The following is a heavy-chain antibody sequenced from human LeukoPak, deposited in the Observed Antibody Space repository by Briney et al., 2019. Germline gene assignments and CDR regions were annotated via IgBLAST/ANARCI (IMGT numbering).Heavy chain of an antibody. CDR1: GYTFTSYY. CDR3: ASGYCSSTSCYPSHRYYFDY. CDR2: INPSGGST. J-gene: IGHJ4*02. V-gene: IGHV1-46*01. Sequence: ASVKVSCKASGYTFTSYYMHWVRQAPGQGLEWMGIINPSGGSTSYAQKFQGRVTMTRDMSTSTVYMELSSLRSEDTAVYYCASGYCSSTSCYPSHRYYFDYWGQGTLVTVSS. D-gene: IGHD2-2*03.